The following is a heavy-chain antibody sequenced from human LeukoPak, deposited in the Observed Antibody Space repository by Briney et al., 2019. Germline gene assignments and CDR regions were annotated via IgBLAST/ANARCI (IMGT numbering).Heavy chain of an antibody. V-gene: IGHV3-53*01. J-gene: IGHJ4*02. D-gene: IGHD1-1*01. CDR1: GFTLSNSY. Sequence: GGSLRLSCAASGFTLSNSYMIWVRQAPGKGLEWVSVIYSGGSADYADSVKGRFTISRDSSKNTLHLQMSSLRAEDTAMYYCAGHWSRGLWGQGTLVTVSS. CDR3: AGHWSRGL. CDR2: IYSGGSA.